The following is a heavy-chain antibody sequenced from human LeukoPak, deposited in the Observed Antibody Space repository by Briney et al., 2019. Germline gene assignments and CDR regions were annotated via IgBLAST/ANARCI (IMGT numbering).Heavy chain of an antibody. D-gene: IGHD6-19*01. Sequence: GGSLRPSCAASGFTFSSCAMSWVRQAPGKGLEWVSAISGSGGSTYYADSVKGRFTISRDNSKNTLYLQMNSLRAEDTAVYYCAKAPRYSSGWNDAFDIWGQGTMVTVSS. CDR3: AKAPRYSSGWNDAFDI. CDR2: ISGSGGST. J-gene: IGHJ3*02. CDR1: GFTFSSCA. V-gene: IGHV3-23*01.